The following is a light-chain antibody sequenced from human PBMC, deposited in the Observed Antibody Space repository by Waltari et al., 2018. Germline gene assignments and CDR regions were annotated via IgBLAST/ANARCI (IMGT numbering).Light chain of an antibody. CDR2: GDN. V-gene: IGLV1-44*01. CDR1: LPTIASNT. Sequence: QSVLTQPPSASGTPGQRVTISCSGSLPTIASNTVNWYRQLPGTAPKLLIYGDNQRPSAIPDRFSGSKSGNSASLAISGLQSADESDYYCAGCDDSLNGPVFGGGTKLTVL. J-gene: IGLJ3*02. CDR3: AGCDDSLNGPV.